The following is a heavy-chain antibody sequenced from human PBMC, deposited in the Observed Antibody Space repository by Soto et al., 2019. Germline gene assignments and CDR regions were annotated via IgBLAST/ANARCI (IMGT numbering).Heavy chain of an antibody. D-gene: IGHD3-10*01. CDR2: IWFDGSIK. Sequence: QVQLVESGGGVVQPGRSLRLSCAASGFTFSTRGMHWVRQAPGKGLEWVALIWFDGSIKYYADSVKGRFTISRDNSKNTLYLQRDGLRAEDTAVYYCARRGGSGSGGDVWGQGTTVIVSS. CDR1: GFTFSTRG. J-gene: IGHJ6*02. CDR3: ARRGGSGSGGDV. V-gene: IGHV3-33*01.